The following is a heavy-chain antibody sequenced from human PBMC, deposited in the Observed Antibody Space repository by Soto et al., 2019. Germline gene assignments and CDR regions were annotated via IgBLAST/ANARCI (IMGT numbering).Heavy chain of an antibody. D-gene: IGHD3-16*01. CDR1: GDSVTSNY. CDR3: ARDGDYGGQQY. V-gene: IGHV4-59*02. Sequence: SETLSLTCSVSGDSVTSNYWSWIRQTPGKGLEWIGYVYNIGSTNYNPSLRSRVTIAADTSKNQISLRLRSVTAADTAVYYCARDGDYGGQQYWGQGTLVTVS. J-gene: IGHJ4*02. CDR2: VYNIGST.